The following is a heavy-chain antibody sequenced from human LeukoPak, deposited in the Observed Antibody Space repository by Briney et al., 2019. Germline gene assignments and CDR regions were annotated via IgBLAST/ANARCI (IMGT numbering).Heavy chain of an antibody. V-gene: IGHV4-59*08. CDR1: GGSISSYY. CDR3: ARRSGWYDYYGMDV. J-gene: IGHJ6*02. Sequence: SETLSLTCTVSGGSISSYYWSWIRQPPGKGLEWIGYIYYSGSTNYNPSLKSRVTISVDTSKNQFSLKPSSVTAADTAVYYCARRSGWYDYYGMDVWGQGTTVTVSS. D-gene: IGHD6-19*01. CDR2: IYYSGST.